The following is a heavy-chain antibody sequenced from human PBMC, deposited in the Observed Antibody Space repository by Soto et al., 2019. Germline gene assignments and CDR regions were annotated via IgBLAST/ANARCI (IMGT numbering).Heavy chain of an antibody. V-gene: IGHV3-23*01. CDR1: EFTFSSYA. CDR2: ISGSGGRT. D-gene: IGHD6-13*01. Sequence: GGSLRLSCAASEFTFSSYAMSWVRQAPGKGLEWVSTISGSGGRTYYADSVKGRFTISRDNSRNTLHLQMNSLRVEDTALYYCAKTLLRTSWYGLHDYVSQGTLVTVSS. CDR3: AKTLLRTSWYGLHDY. J-gene: IGHJ4*02.